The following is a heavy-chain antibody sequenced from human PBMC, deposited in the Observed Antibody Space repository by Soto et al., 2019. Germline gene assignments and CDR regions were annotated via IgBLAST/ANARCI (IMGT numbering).Heavy chain of an antibody. CDR1: GFTFSSYG. D-gene: IGHD3-10*01. J-gene: IGHJ5*02. CDR2: IWYDGSNK. Sequence: PGGSLRLSCAASGFTFSSYGMHWVRQAPGKGLEWVAVIWYDGSNKYYADSVKGRFTISRDNSKNTLYLQMNSLRAEDTAVYYCARADSGSYYSGFDPWGQGTLVTVSS. CDR3: ARADSGSYYSGFDP. V-gene: IGHV3-33*01.